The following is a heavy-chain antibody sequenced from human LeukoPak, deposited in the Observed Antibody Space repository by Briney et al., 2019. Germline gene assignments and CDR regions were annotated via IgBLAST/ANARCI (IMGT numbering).Heavy chain of an antibody. V-gene: IGHV4-39*07. Sequence: SETLSLTCTVSGGSVRSTRHYWGWIRQPPGKGLEWIGRIYYSGSTYYNPSLKIRVTISVDTYKNQFSLNLRSVTAADTDVYYCAREVGYSYGRGAFYIWGQGTMVTVSS. CDR2: IYYSGST. CDR1: GGSVRSTRHY. J-gene: IGHJ3*02. CDR3: AREVGYSYGRGAFYI. D-gene: IGHD5-18*01.